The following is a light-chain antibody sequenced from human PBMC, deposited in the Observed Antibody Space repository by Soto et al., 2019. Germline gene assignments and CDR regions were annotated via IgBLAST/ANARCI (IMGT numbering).Light chain of an antibody. Sequence: EIVLTQSPGTLSLSPGERATLSCRASQSVTTRLAWYQHKPGQAPRLLMSGASSRASGVPVRFSGSGSGTDFTLTISRLEPEDFAVYYCHKYGELAITFGQGTRLEIK. J-gene: IGKJ5*01. CDR1: QSVTTR. CDR3: HKYGELAIT. CDR2: GAS. V-gene: IGKV3-20*01.